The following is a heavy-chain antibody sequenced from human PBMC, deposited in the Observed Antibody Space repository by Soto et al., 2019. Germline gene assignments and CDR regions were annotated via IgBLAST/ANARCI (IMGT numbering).Heavy chain of an antibody. J-gene: IGHJ4*02. CDR2: ISGSGGST. Sequence: EVQLLDSGGGLVHPGGSLRLSCAASGFTFSNYAMSWVRQAPGKGLEWGSGISGSGGSTFYADSVKGRFTISRDNSKNTLYMQMNSIKADDSAVYYSAQDLKYGGSIDYWGQGTLVTVSS. CDR3: AQDLKYGGSIDY. CDR1: GFTFSNYA. D-gene: IGHD3-16*01. V-gene: IGHV3-23*01.